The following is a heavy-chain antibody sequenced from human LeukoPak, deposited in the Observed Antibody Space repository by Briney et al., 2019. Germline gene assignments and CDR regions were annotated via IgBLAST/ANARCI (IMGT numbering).Heavy chain of an antibody. V-gene: IGHV3-23*01. CDR3: VSPKYCSAWFFDY. D-gene: IGHD6-19*01. CDR2: ISGSGGST. Sequence: GGSLRLSCAASGFTFSSYAMSWVRQAPGRGLEWVSAISGSGGSTYYADSVKGRFTISRDNSKNTLYLQMNSLRAEDTAVYYCVSPKYCSAWFFDYWGQGTLVTVSS. J-gene: IGHJ4*02. CDR1: GFTFSSYA.